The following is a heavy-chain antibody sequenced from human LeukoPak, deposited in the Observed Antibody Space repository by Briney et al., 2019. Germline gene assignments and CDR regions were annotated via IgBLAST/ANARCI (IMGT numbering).Heavy chain of an antibody. CDR3: ARETINFFDY. V-gene: IGHV6-1*01. CDR2: TYYRSKWYN. Sequence: PSQTLSLTCVISGDSVSSNSVAWNWIRQSPSRGLEWLGRTYYRSKWYNDYAVSVKSRITISPDTSRNQFSLQLNSVTPEDTAVYYCARETINFFDYWGQGTLVTVSS. CDR1: GDSVSSNSVA. D-gene: IGHD4/OR15-4a*01. J-gene: IGHJ4*02.